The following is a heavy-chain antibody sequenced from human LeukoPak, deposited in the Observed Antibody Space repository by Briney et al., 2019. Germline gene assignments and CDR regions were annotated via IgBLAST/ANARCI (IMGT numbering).Heavy chain of an antibody. Sequence: PGGSLRLSCAASGFTFSSYGMHWVRQAPGKGLEWVAVISYDGSNTYHADSVKGRFTISRDNAKNSLYLQMKSLRAEDTAVYYCARDGIQDAFDIWGQGTMVTVSS. V-gene: IGHV3-30*03. CDR1: GFTFSSYG. CDR2: ISYDGSNT. D-gene: IGHD1-26*01. CDR3: ARDGIQDAFDI. J-gene: IGHJ3*02.